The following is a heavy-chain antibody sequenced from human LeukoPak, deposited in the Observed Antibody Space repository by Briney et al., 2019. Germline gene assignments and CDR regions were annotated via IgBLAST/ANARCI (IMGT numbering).Heavy chain of an antibody. D-gene: IGHD3-10*01. CDR1: GGSISSSSYY. CDR3: ARRVDGSGPHDH. J-gene: IGHJ4*02. V-gene: IGHV4-39*01. CDR2: IYYSGST. Sequence: SETLSLTCTVSGGSISSSSYYWGWIRQAPGKGLEWIVSIYYSGSTYYNPSLKSRFTISVDTSKNQCSLKLSSVTAADTAVYYCARRVDGSGPHDHWGQGTLVTVSS.